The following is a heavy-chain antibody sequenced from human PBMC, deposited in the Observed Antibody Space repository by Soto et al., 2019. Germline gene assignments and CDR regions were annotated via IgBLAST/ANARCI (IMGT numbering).Heavy chain of an antibody. J-gene: IGHJ6*02. CDR3: ARDPGTTQYDYYGMDV. V-gene: IGHV1-69*13. CDR1: GGTFSSYA. D-gene: IGHD1-1*01. Sequence: SVKVSCTASGGTFSSYAISWVRHAPGQGLEWMGGIIPIFGTANYAQKFQGRVTITADESTSTAYMELSSLRSEDTAVYYCARDPGTTQYDYYGMDVWGQGTTVTVSS. CDR2: IIPIFGTA.